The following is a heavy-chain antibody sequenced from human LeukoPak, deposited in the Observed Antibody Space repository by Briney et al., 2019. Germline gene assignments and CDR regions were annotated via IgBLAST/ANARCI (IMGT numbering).Heavy chain of an antibody. CDR3: AKVQPQYDSSGYYPY. CDR1: GFTFSSYA. Sequence: PGGSLRLSCAASGFTFSSYAMSWARQAPGRGLEWVSAISVSGGSTDYADSVKGRFTISRDNSKNTLYLQMNSLRAEDTAVYYCAKVQPQYDSSGYYPYWGQGTLVTVSS. CDR2: ISVSGGST. V-gene: IGHV3-23*01. J-gene: IGHJ4*02. D-gene: IGHD3-22*01.